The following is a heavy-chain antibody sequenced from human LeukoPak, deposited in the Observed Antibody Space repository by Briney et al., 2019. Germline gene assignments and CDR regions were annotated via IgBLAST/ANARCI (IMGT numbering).Heavy chain of an antibody. D-gene: IGHD2-2*01. CDR2: INVGNGDT. CDR1: GYTFTSYA. CDR3: ARGRHIVVLWDAFDI. J-gene: IGHJ3*02. Sequence: GASVKVSCKASGYTFTSYAIHWVRQAPGQSLEWMGWINVGNGDTKYSQNFQGRVTITRDTPASTAYMELSSLRSEDTAIYYCARGRHIVVLWDAFDIWGQGTMVTVSS. V-gene: IGHV1-3*01.